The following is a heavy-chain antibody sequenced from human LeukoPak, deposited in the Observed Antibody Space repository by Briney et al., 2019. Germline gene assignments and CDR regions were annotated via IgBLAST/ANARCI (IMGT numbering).Heavy chain of an antibody. CDR2: ISSSSSYI. Sequence: GGSLRLSCAASGFTFSSYGMHWVRQAPGKGLEWVSSISSSSSYIYYADSVKGRFTISRDNAKTSLYLQMNSLRAEDTAVYYCARDDDYGDYSDWYFDLWGRGTLVTVSS. V-gene: IGHV3-21*01. CDR1: GFTFSSYG. D-gene: IGHD4-17*01. J-gene: IGHJ2*01. CDR3: ARDDDYGDYSDWYFDL.